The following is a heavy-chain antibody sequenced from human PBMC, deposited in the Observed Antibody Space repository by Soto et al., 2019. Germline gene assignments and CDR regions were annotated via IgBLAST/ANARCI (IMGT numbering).Heavy chain of an antibody. CDR1: GGSISSSSYY. D-gene: IGHD3-9*01. J-gene: IGHJ4*02. CDR3: ARATYYDILTGYYPDY. Sequence: QLQLQESGPGLVKPSETLSLTCTVSGGSISSSSYYWGWIHQPPGKGLEWIGSIYYSGSTYYNPSLKSRVTISVDTSKNQFSLKLSSVTAADTAVYYCARATYYDILTGYYPDYWGQGTLVTVSS. CDR2: IYYSGST. V-gene: IGHV4-39*01.